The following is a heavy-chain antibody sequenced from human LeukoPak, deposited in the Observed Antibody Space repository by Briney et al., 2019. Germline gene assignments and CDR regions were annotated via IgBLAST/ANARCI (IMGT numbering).Heavy chain of an antibody. V-gene: IGHV3-64D*06. CDR2: ISDNGGNT. J-gene: IGHJ4*02. CDR1: GFTFSNYA. Sequence: GASVKVSCKASGFTFSNYAIHWVRQAPGKGLEYVSTISDNGGNTNYADSVKGRFTISRDNSKNTLYLQMSSLRPEDTAVYYCVKAAGSWYGYFDDWGQGTLVTVS. D-gene: IGHD6-13*01. CDR3: VKAAGSWYGYFDD.